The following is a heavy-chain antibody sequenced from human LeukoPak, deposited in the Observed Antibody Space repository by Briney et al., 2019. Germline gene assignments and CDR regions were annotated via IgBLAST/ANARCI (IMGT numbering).Heavy chain of an antibody. CDR2: IFYSGST. CDR3: ARGRKGPYSGYPGMGNYWYFDL. V-gene: IGHV4-59*01. Sequence: PSETLSLTCTVSGASISSYYWSWVRQPPGRGLEWIGYIFYSGSTKYNPSLKSRVTILVDTSKNQFSLKLSSVTAADTAVYYCARGRKGPYSGYPGMGNYWYFDLWGRGTLVTVSS. CDR1: GASISSYY. D-gene: IGHD5-12*01. J-gene: IGHJ2*01.